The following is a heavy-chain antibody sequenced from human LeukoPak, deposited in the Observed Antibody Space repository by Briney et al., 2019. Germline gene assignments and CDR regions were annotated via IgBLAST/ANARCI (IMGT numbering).Heavy chain of an antibody. CDR3: AREASGNYHVFDS. V-gene: IGHV3-11*04. CDR2: ITNSGRST. CDR1: GFSFSNYF. D-gene: IGHD1-26*01. J-gene: IGHJ4*02. Sequence: GGSLRLSCEASGFSFSNYFMSWIRQAPGKGLEWVSYITNSGRSTNHADAVKGRFTISRDNAKKSVYLDMTDLRVEDTAVYYCAREASGNYHVFDSRGQGTLVTVSS.